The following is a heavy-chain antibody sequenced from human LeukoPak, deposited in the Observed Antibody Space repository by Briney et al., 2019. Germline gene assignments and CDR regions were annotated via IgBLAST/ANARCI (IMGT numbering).Heavy chain of an antibody. D-gene: IGHD6-13*01. CDR1: GGSISSSNYY. J-gene: IGHJ4*02. V-gene: IGHV4-39*07. Sequence: SETLSLTCTVSGGSISSSNYYWGWIRQPPGKGLEWIGSIYYSGITYYNASLKSRVTISVDTSKNQFSLKLSSVTAADTAVYYCARVSPPVAPRDRIAAAGHLDYWGQGTLVTVSS. CDR3: ARVSPPVAPRDRIAAAGHLDY. CDR2: IYYSGIT.